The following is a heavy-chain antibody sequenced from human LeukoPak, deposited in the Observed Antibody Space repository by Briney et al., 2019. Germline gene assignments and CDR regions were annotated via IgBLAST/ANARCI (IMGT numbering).Heavy chain of an antibody. CDR1: GYTFTSYD. D-gene: IGHD2-21*02. CDR3: ASSCGGDCYYRAFDT. J-gene: IGHJ3*02. CDR2: MNPNSGNT. Sequence: ASAKVSCKASGYTFTSYDINWVRQATGQGLEWMGWMNPNSGNTGYAQKFQGRVTMTRNTSISTAYMELSSLRSEDTAVYYCASSCGGDCYYRAFDTWGQGTMVTVSS. V-gene: IGHV1-8*01.